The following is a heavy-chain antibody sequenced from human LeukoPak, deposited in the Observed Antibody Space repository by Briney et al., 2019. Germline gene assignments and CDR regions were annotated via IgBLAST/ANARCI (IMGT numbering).Heavy chain of an antibody. CDR2: ISSSGTTI. J-gene: IGHJ6*03. V-gene: IGHV3-48*01. Sequence: GGSLRLSCAASGFTFRTSGMNWVRQAPGKGLEWVSYISSSGTTISYAQSVKGRFTITRDNAQNSLTLHMNTLRADDTAVYFCAKEYGYDYNYFYSMDVWGKGTTVTISS. CDR3: AKEYGYDYNYFYSMDV. D-gene: IGHD1-1*01. CDR1: GFTFRTSG.